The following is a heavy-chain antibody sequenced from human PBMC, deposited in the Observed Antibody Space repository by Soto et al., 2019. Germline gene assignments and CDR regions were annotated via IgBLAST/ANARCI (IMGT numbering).Heavy chain of an antibody. CDR2: ITSSSSSI. CDR3: ASHYGDNGWFDP. Sequence: EVRLVESGGGLVKPGGSLRLSCAASGFTFSAYNMNWVRQPPGKGLEWVSSITSSSSSIYYADSLKGRFTISRDNAKNSLYLQMNSLRAEDTAVYYCASHYGDNGWFDPWGQGTLVTVSS. V-gene: IGHV3-21*06. D-gene: IGHD4-17*01. J-gene: IGHJ5*02. CDR1: GFTFSAYN.